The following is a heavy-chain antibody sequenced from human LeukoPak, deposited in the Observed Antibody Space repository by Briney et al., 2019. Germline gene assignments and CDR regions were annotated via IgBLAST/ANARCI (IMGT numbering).Heavy chain of an antibody. V-gene: IGHV4-4*09. CDR2: IYPSGST. CDR3: ARLDSNYVGFGY. D-gene: IGHD4-11*01. J-gene: IGHJ4*02. CDR1: GGSISSYY. Sequence: SETLSLTCTVSGGSISSYYWSWIRQPPGKGLDWIGYIYPSGSTNYNPSLKSRVTISVDTSKNQFSLKLSSVTAADTAVYYCARLDSNYVGFGYWGQGTLVTVSS.